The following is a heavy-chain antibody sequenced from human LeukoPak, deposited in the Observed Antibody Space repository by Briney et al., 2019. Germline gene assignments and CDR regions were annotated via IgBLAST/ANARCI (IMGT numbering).Heavy chain of an antibody. CDR2: ISYDGSNK. Sequence: PGGSLRLSCAASGFTFSSYAMHWVRQAPGKGLEWVAVISYDGSNKYYADSVKGRFTISGDNSKNTLYLQMNSLRAEDTAVYYCARGHCSSTSCSNFDYWGQGTLVTVSS. CDR1: GFTFSSYA. D-gene: IGHD2-2*01. V-gene: IGHV3-30*04. CDR3: ARGHCSSTSCSNFDY. J-gene: IGHJ4*02.